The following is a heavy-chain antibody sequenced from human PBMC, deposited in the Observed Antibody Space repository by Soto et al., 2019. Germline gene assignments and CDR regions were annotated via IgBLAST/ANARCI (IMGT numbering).Heavy chain of an antibody. CDR2: ISAYNGNT. D-gene: IGHD6-13*01. J-gene: IGHJ4*02. V-gene: IGHV1-18*01. Sequence: GASVKVCCKDSGYTLASYGMRWVRQAPGQGLEWMGWISAYNGNTNYAQKLQGRVTMTTDTSTSTAYMELRSLRSDDTAVYYCASASSSWLFDYWGQGTLVTVSS. CDR3: ASASSSWLFDY. CDR1: GYTLASYG.